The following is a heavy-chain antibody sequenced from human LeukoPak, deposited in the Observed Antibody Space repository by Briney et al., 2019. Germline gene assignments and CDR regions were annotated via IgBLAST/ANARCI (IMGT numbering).Heavy chain of an antibody. D-gene: IGHD2/OR15-2a*01. Sequence: ASVKVSCKASGYTFTSYGISWVRQAPGQGLEWMGWISAYNGNTNYAQKLRGRVTMTTDTSTSTAYMELRSLRSDDTAVYYCAKDPSNSIGRMTWFDPWGQGTLVTVSS. CDR3: AKDPSNSIGRMTWFDP. CDR1: GYTFTSYG. CDR2: ISAYNGNT. V-gene: IGHV1-18*01. J-gene: IGHJ5*02.